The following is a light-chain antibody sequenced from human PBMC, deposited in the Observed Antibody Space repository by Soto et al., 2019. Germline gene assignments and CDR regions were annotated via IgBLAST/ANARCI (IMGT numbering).Light chain of an antibody. Sequence: DIVMTQSPDSLAVSLGERATINCKSSQSVLYSSNNKNYLAWYQQKPGKPPKLLIYWAFTRESGFPDGFCCRGSGIYFTLTISSLQAEEVAVYYCQHSYSTPPTFCGGTKVEFK. V-gene: IGKV4-1*01. J-gene: IGKJ4*01. CDR2: WAF. CDR1: QSVLYSSNNKNY. CDR3: QHSYSTPPT.